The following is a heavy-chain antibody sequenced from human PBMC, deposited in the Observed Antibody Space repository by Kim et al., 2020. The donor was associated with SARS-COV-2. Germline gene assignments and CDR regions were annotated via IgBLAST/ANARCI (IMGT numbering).Heavy chain of an antibody. J-gene: IGHJ3*02. D-gene: IGHD3-9*01. CDR2: ISWNSGSI. Sequence: GGSLRLSCAASGFTFDDYAMHWVRQAPGKGLEWVSGISWNSGSIGYADSVKGRFTISRDNAKNSLYLQMNSLRAEDTALYYCAKEIRYFDWLFNKGGAFDIWGQGTMVTVSS. V-gene: IGHV3-9*01. CDR3: AKEIRYFDWLFNKGGAFDI. CDR1: GFTFDDYA.